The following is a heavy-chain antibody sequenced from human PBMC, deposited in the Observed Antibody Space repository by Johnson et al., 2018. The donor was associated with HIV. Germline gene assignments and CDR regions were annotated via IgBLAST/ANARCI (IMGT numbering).Heavy chain of an antibody. Sequence: VQLVESGGGLVQPGGSLRLSCAASGFIVRITYMSWVRQAPGKGLEWVSAISGSGTSTYYADSVKGRFTISRDNSKNTLYLQMNSLRAEDTAVYYCANWPAWGQGTMVTVSS. CDR3: ANWPA. CDR1: GFIVRITY. CDR2: ISGSGTST. J-gene: IGHJ3*01. V-gene: IGHV3-23*04.